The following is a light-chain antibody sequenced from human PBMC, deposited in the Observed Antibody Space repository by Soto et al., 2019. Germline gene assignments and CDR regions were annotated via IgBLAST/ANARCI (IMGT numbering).Light chain of an antibody. J-gene: IGLJ7*01. CDR3: VLYMGSGISV. CDR1: SGSVSTDYY. V-gene: IGLV8-61*01. CDR2: TTT. Sequence: QTVVTQEPSLSVSPGGTVTLTCGLSSGSVSTDYYPTWYQQTPGQAPRTLIYTTTTRSSGVPDRFSGSILGNKAALTITGVQADDESDYYCVLYMGSGISVFGGGTQLTVL.